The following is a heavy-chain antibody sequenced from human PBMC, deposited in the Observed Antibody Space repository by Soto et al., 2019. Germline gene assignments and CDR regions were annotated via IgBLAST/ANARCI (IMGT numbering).Heavy chain of an antibody. V-gene: IGHV3-23*01. CDR1: AFTFSPYA. J-gene: IGHJ6*02. CDR3: AKGLRRLLRTQYYYGLDV. Sequence: PGRSLRLSCAASAFTFSPYAMTWVRHPPGKGLEWDSSISRSGRHTNHADSVKGRFTVSRDKSKGTLSLQMNSLTEEDTAIYYCAKGLRRLLRTQYYYGLDVWGRGTTVTVSS. D-gene: IGHD3-16*01. CDR2: ISRSGRHT.